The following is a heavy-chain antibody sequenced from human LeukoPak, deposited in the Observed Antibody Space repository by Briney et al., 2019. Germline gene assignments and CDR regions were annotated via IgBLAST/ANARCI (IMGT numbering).Heavy chain of an antibody. CDR3: ARDTSGYCSTSRCYGSWYFDL. CDR1: GFTFSRYW. Sequence: PGGSLRLSCVGSGFTFSRYWLNWVRQAPGKGLEWVANMNQDGSEIYYLDSVKGRFTVSRDNSKNTLYLQMNSLGAEDTAVYYCARDTSGYCSTSRCYGSWYFDLWGRGTLVTVSS. D-gene: IGHD2-2*01. J-gene: IGHJ2*01. V-gene: IGHV3-7*03. CDR2: MNQDGSEI.